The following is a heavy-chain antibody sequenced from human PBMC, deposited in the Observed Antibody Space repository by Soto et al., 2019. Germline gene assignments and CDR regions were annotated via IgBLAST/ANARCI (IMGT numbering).Heavy chain of an antibody. D-gene: IGHD2-15*01. CDR3: AREGADYSFYYYYVMDV. CDR2: IIPIFGTA. J-gene: IGHJ6*02. Sequence: QVQLVQSGAEVKKPGSSVKVSCKASGGTFSSYAISWVRQAPGQGLEWMGGIIPIFGTANYAQKFQGRVTITADESTSTAYMALSSLRSEDTAVYYCAREGADYSFYYYYVMDVWGQGTTVTVSS. V-gene: IGHV1-69*01. CDR1: GGTFSSYA.